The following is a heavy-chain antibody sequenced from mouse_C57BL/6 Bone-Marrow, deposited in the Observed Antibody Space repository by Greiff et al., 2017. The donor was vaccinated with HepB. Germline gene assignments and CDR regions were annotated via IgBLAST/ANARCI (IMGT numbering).Heavy chain of an antibody. CDR3: SRPYYSNYVYFDY. D-gene: IGHD2-5*01. CDR1: GFTFSDYG. V-gene: IGHV5-17*01. Sequence: EVQLQQSGGGLVKPGGSLKLSCAASGFTFSDYGMHWVRQAPEKGLEWVAYISSGSSTIYYADTVKGRFTISRDNAKNTLFLQMTSLRSEDTAMYYGSRPYYSNYVYFDYWGQGTTLTVSS. J-gene: IGHJ2*01. CDR2: ISSGSSTI.